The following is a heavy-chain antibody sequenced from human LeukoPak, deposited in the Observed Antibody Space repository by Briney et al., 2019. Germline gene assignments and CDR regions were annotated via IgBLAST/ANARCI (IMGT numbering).Heavy chain of an antibody. CDR1: GFTFSSYG. CDR2: ISYDGSNK. CDR3: AHYYDSSDY. V-gene: IGHV3-30*03. J-gene: IGHJ4*02. D-gene: IGHD3-22*01. Sequence: GGSLRLSCAASGFTFSSYGIHWVRQAPGKGLEWVAVISYDGSNKYYADSVKGRFTISGDNSKNTLYLQMNSLRAEDTAVYYCAHYYDSSDYWGQGTLVTVSS.